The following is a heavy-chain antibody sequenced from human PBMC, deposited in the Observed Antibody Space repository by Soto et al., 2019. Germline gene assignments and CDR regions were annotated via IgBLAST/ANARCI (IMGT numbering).Heavy chain of an antibody. CDR3: AKSGDYDAFDF. J-gene: IGHJ3*01. CDR2: IFPGESDT. CDR1: GYSFTSYW. Sequence: GESLKISCKGSGYSFTSYWIGWVRQMPGKGLEWMGIIFPGESDTRYSPSFQGQVTISAEESTSTANLQWSSLKASDTAMYYCAKSGDYDAFDFWGQGTMVTVSS. D-gene: IGHD4-17*01. V-gene: IGHV5-51*01.